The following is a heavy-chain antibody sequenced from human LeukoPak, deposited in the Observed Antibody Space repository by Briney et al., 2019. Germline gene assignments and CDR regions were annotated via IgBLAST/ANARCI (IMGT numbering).Heavy chain of an antibody. CDR2: IWYDASRV. V-gene: IGHV3-30*02. Sequence: GSLRLSCVASGFTFTSYTMHWVRQAPGKGLEWVASIWYDASRVYYADSVKGQFTISRDNSKNTLYLQMNSLRAEDTAVYYCASYYGSGLFDYWGQGTLVTVSS. CDR3: ASYYGSGLFDY. D-gene: IGHD3-10*01. CDR1: GFTFTSYT. J-gene: IGHJ4*02.